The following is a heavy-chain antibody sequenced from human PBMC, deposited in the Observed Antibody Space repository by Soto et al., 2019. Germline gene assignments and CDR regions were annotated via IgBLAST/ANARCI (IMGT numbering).Heavy chain of an antibody. D-gene: IGHD2-2*01. CDR1: GFTFSSYE. CDR3: AREAMPQGY. J-gene: IGHJ4*02. CDR2: ISSSGSTI. Sequence: EVQLMESGGGLVQPGGSLRLSCAASGFTFSSYEMNWVRQAPGKGLEWVSYISSSGSTIYYADSAKGRFTISRDNSKNSLYLQMNSLRAEDTAVYYCAREAMPQGYWGQGTLVTVSS. V-gene: IGHV3-48*03.